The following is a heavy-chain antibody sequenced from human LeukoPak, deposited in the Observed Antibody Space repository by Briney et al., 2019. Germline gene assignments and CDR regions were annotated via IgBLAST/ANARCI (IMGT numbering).Heavy chain of an antibody. CDR2: IIPIFGTA. Sequence: GSSVKVSCKAPGGTFSSYAISWVRQAPGQGLEWMGGIIPIFGTANYAQKFQGRVTITADESTSTAYMELSSLRSEDTAVYYCARARDCSSTSCYGVSWFDPWGQGTLVTVSS. CDR3: ARARDCSSTSCYGVSWFDP. J-gene: IGHJ5*02. CDR1: GGTFSSYA. D-gene: IGHD2-2*01. V-gene: IGHV1-69*01.